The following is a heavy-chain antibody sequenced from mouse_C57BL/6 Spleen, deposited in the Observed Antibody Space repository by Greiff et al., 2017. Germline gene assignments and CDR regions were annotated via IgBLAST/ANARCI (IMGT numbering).Heavy chain of an antibody. CDR1: GYTFTSYW. Sequence: QVQLQQPGAELVRPGSSVKLSCKASGYTFTSYWMDWVKQRPGQGLEWIGNIYPSDSETHYNQKFKDKATLTVDKSSSTAYMQLSSLTSEDSAVYYCARRVAEYFDYWGQGTTLTVSS. J-gene: IGHJ2*01. CDR2: IYPSDSET. V-gene: IGHV1-61*01. CDR3: ARRVAEYFDY. D-gene: IGHD1-1*01.